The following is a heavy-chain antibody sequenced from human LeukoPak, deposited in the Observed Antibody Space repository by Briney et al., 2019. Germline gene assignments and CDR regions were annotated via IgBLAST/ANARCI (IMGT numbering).Heavy chain of an antibody. Sequence: ASVKVSCKASGYTFTDYYMHWVRQAPGQGLEWMGWINPKSGGRSYAQRFQGRVTMTRDTSLSTAYMELSRLRSDDTAVYYCATGERLVPAAMWFDYWGQGTLVTVSS. V-gene: IGHV1-2*02. CDR1: GYTFTDYY. D-gene: IGHD2-2*01. CDR2: INPKSGGR. J-gene: IGHJ4*02. CDR3: ATGERLVPAAMWFDY.